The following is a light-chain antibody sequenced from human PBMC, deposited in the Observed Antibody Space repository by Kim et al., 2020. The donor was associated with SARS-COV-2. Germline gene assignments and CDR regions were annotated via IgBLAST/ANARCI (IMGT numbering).Light chain of an antibody. CDR3: SSYAGTNNFYV. J-gene: IGLJ1*01. CDR2: DVN. V-gene: IGLV2-8*01. Sequence: SVTISCTGTSSDVGGYNFVSWHQQHPGKAPKLIIYDVNKRPSGVPNRFSGSKSGNTASLTVSGLQAGDEADYYCSSYAGTNNFYVFGTGTKVTVL. CDR1: SSDVGGYNF.